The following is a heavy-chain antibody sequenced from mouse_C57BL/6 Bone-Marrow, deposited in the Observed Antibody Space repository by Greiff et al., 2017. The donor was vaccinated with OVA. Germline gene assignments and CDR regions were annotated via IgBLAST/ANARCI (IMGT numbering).Heavy chain of an antibody. V-gene: IGHV1-81*01. CDR3: ARESFYGSSYSFDY. Sequence: LVESGAELARPGASVKLSCKASGYTFTSYGISWVKQRTGQSLEWIGEIYPRSGNTYYNEKFKGKATLTADKSSSTAYMELRSLTSEDSAVYFCARESFYGSSYSFDYWGQGTTLTVSS. D-gene: IGHD1-1*01. J-gene: IGHJ2*01. CDR1: GYTFTSYG. CDR2: IYPRSGNT.